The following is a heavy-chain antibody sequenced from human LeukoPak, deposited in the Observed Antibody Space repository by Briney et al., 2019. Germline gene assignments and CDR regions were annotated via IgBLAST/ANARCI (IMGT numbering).Heavy chain of an antibody. J-gene: IGHJ5*02. CDR2: ISANGDNT. V-gene: IGHV3-64D*06. CDR1: GFTFSGSA. CDR3: VRDLT. Sequence: GGSLRLSCSASGFTFSGSAMHWVRQAPGKGPEFVSGISANGDNTYYGDSEKVRFTISRDNSKSTVHLQMSSLSPEDTAVYYCVRDLTWGQGTLVIVSS.